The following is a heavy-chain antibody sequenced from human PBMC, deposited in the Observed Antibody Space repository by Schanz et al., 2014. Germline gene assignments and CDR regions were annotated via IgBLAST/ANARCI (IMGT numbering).Heavy chain of an antibody. V-gene: IGHV3-23*04. CDR3: ARAQGVIRLYYGVDV. CDR1: GFGFDDYA. J-gene: IGHJ6*02. CDR2: IGGSGST. Sequence: EVQLVESGGGVVRPGGSLRLSCAASGFGFDDYAMSWVRQAPGKGLEWVSGIGGSGSTYYADSVRGRFTISRDNSMNTVYLQMNSLRSDDAAVYYCARAQGVIRLYYGVDVWGQGTTVTVSS. D-gene: IGHD3-10*01.